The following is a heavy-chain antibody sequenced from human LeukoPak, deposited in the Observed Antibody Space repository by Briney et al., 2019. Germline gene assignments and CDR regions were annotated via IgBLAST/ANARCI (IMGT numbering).Heavy chain of an antibody. CDR2: IYYSGST. V-gene: IGHV4-59*01. CDR1: GGSIRSYY. D-gene: IGHD3-22*01. CDR3: ARDSSGYVDAFDI. J-gene: IGHJ3*02. Sequence: SETLSLTCTVSGGSIRSYYWSWIRQPPGKGLEWIGYIYYSGSTNYNPSLKSRVTISVDTSKNQFSLKLSSVTAADTAVYYCARDSSGYVDAFDIWGQGTMVTVSS.